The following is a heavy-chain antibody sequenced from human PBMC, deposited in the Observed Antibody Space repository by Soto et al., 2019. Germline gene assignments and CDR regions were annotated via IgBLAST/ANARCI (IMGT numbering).Heavy chain of an antibody. D-gene: IGHD2-21*02. Sequence: QVQLVQSGAEEKKPGASVKVSCKAYGYTFTSYAMHLVRQAPGQRLEWMGWINAGNGNTKYSQKFQGRVTITRDTSASTADMELISLISEDTAVYYCARSIVVVTALDYWGQGTLVTVSS. CDR1: GYTFTSYA. V-gene: IGHV1-3*05. J-gene: IGHJ4*02. CDR2: INAGNGNT. CDR3: ARSIVVVTALDY.